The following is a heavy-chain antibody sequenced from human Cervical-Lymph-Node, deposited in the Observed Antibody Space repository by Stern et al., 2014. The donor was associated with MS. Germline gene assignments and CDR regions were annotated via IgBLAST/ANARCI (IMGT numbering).Heavy chain of an antibody. CDR1: GGTFTTHP. Sequence: VNLAQSGAEVMKPGSSVKVSCTAYGGTFTTHPITWRRQGPGQGLEWMGGIIPFLNTANYAQKFQGRITITADKSTGTSYMEISSLRSDDTAVYYCASSLVASGHWGQGTLVIVS. CDR3: ASSLVASGH. V-gene: IGHV1-69*06. D-gene: IGHD2-8*02. CDR2: IIPFLNTA. J-gene: IGHJ4*02.